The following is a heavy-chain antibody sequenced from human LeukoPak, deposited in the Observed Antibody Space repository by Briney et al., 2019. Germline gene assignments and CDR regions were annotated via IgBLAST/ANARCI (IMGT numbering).Heavy chain of an antibody. CDR1: GYTFTGYY. Sequence: GASVKVSCKASGYTFTGYYMHWVRQAHGQGLEWMGWINPNSGGTNYAQKFQGRVTMTRDTSISTAYMELSRLRSDDTAVYYYATRSLAAAGPVGYYYYGMDVWGQGTTVTVSS. D-gene: IGHD6-13*01. CDR2: INPNSGGT. V-gene: IGHV1-2*02. CDR3: ATRSLAAAGPVGYYYYGMDV. J-gene: IGHJ6*02.